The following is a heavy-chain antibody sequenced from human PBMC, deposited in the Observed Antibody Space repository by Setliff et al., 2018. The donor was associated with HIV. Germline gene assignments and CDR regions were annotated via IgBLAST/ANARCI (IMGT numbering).Heavy chain of an antibody. V-gene: IGHV1-69*13. D-gene: IGHD3-22*01. CDR2: IIPLFGTT. CDR3: ARDPFPSTNYYDSSGYFWYFQH. J-gene: IGHJ1*01. Sequence: RASVKVSCKASGGTFSSYALSWVRQAPGQGLEWMGGIIPLFGTTKNAQKFQGRVTITADESTSTAYMELSSLRSEDTAVYYCARDPFPSTNYYDSSGYFWYFQHWGQGTLVTVSS. CDR1: GGTFSSYA.